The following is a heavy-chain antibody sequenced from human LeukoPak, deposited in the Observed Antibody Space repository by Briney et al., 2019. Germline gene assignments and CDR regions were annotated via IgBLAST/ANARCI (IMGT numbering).Heavy chain of an antibody. J-gene: IGHJ4*02. CDR3: ARDRGVTMVRGVIDSFDY. CDR1: GYAFTNYA. Sequence: ASVKVSCKTSGYAFTNYAMQWVRQAPGQRLEWMGWINAGNGYTKYSQKFQGRVTITRDTSASIAYMKLSSLRSEDTAVYYCARDRGVTMVRGVIDSFDYWGQGTLVPVSS. V-gene: IGHV1-3*01. CDR2: INAGNGYT. D-gene: IGHD3-10*01.